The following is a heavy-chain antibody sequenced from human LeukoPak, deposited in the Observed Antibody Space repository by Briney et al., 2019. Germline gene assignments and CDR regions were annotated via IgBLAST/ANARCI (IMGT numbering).Heavy chain of an antibody. CDR3: AKGQQQLTPINFDY. CDR1: GFTFSSYA. Sequence: GGSLRPSSAASGFTFSSYAMSWVRQAPGKGLEWVSAISGSGGSTYYADSVKGRFTISRDNSKNTLYLQMNSLRAEDTAVYYCAKGQQQLTPINFDYWGQGTLVTVSS. V-gene: IGHV3-23*01. D-gene: IGHD6-13*01. J-gene: IGHJ4*02. CDR2: ISGSGGST.